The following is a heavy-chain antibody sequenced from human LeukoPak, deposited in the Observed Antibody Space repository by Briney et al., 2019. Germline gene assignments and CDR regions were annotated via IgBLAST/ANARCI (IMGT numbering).Heavy chain of an antibody. D-gene: IGHD3-22*01. CDR2: ISGSGRST. Sequence: GGSLRLSCAASGFTFSTYAMNWVRQAPGKGLEWVSGISGSGRSTYYADSVKGRFTISRDNSKNTLYLQMNSLRAEDTAVYYCARGSTYYDSSGQVPFDYWGQGTLVTVSS. CDR1: GFTFSTYA. V-gene: IGHV3-23*01. J-gene: IGHJ4*02. CDR3: ARGSTYYDSSGQVPFDY.